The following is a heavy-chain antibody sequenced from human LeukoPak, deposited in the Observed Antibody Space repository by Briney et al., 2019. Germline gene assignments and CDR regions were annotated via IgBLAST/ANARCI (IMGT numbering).Heavy chain of an antibody. CDR1: GGSISGGSYY. V-gene: IGHV4-61*09. CDR3: ARDHSGSFWTFDY. CDR2: IHTSGRT. D-gene: IGHD1-26*01. Sequence: SETLCLTCTVSGGSISGGSYYWNWIRQPAGKGLEWIGHIHTSGRTSYKSSLKSRVTISIDTSNNEFSLRLSSVTAADTAIYYCARDHSGSFWTFDYWGQGSLVTVSS. J-gene: IGHJ4*02.